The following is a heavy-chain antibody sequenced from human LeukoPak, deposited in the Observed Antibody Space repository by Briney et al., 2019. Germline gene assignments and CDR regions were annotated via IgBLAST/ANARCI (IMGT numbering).Heavy chain of an antibody. Sequence: GGSLRLSCAASGFTFSSDGMHWVRQAPGKGLEWVAIISYDENSKSYADSVKGRFTISRDNSKNTLYLQMNSLRGEDTAVYYCAHLPSSGTGIVDYWGQGTLVTVSS. CDR2: ISYDENSK. D-gene: IGHD3-10*01. CDR3: AHLPSSGTGIVDY. V-gene: IGHV3-30*03. CDR1: GFTFSSDG. J-gene: IGHJ4*02.